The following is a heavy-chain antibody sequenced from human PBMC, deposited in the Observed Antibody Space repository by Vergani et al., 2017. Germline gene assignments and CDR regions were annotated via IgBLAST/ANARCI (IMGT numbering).Heavy chain of an antibody. CDR1: GFTFSSYE. D-gene: IGHD5-18*01. CDR3: AREGDQYSPTPLINYYMDV. CDR2: ISSSGSTI. Sequence: EVQLVESGGGLVQPGGSLRLSCAASGFTFSSYEMNWVRQDPGKGLEWVSYISSSGSTIYYADSVKGRFTLSRDNANNSLYLQMNILRAEDTAVYYCAREGDQYSPTPLINYYMDVWGKGTTVTVSS. J-gene: IGHJ6*03. V-gene: IGHV3-48*03.